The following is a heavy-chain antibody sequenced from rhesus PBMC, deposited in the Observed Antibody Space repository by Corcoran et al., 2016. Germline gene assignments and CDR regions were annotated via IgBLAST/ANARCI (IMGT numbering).Heavy chain of an antibody. D-gene: IGHD6-13*01. CDR2: IYCSGGST. CDR3: AREGIAAGLGYGLDS. CDR1: GGSLSDSYY. Sequence: QVQLQESGPGLVKSSETLSLICTVSGGSLSDSYYWNWIRQAPGKRLEWMGRIYCSGGSTNYNPSLKSRVTISRDTSKNQFSLKLTSVTAADTAVYYCAREGIAAGLGYGLDSWGQGVVVTVSS. J-gene: IGHJ6*01. V-gene: IGHV4-160*01.